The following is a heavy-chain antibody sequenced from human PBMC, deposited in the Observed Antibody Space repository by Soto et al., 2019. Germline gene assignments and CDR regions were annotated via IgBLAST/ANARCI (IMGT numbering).Heavy chain of an antibody. V-gene: IGHV3-23*01. J-gene: IGHJ6*02. Sequence: EVQLLESGGGLVQPGGSLRLSCAASGFTFSSYAMSWVRQPPGKGLEWVSAISGSGGTTYYADSVKGRFTISRDNSKNTMYRQMNSLRAEDTAVYYCASIVDTAGVDVWGQGTTVTVSS. D-gene: IGHD5-18*01. CDR1: GFTFSSYA. CDR2: ISGSGGTT. CDR3: ASIVDTAGVDV.